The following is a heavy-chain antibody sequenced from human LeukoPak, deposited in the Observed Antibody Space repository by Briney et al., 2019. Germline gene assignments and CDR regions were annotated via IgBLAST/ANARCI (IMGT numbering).Heavy chain of an antibody. CDR3: ATLNCSSTSCQRNPFDC. CDR2: INPSGGST. V-gene: IGHV1-46*01. CDR1: GYTFTSYY. Sequence: ASVKVSCKASGYTFTSYYMHWVRQAPGQGLEWMGIINPSGGSTSYAQKFQGRVTMTRDTSTSTVYMELSSLGSEDTAVYYCATLNCSSTSCQRNPFDCWGQGTLVTVSS. D-gene: IGHD2-2*01. J-gene: IGHJ4*02.